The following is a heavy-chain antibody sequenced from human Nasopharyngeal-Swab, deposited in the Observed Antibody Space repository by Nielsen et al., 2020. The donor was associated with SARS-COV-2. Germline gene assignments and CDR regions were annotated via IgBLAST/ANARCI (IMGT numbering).Heavy chain of an antibody. J-gene: IGHJ6*03. D-gene: IGHD6-13*01. CDR1: GGSISSYS. CDR3: ARDYYIAAAGTFGLKNYYYMDV. CDR2: IYYSGST. Sequence: SETLSLTCTVSGGSISSYSWSWIRQPPGKGLEWIGYIYYSGSTNYNPSLKSRVTISVDTSKNQFSLNLSSVTAADTAVYYCARDYYIAAAGTFGLKNYYYMDVWGKGTTVTVSS. V-gene: IGHV4-59*01.